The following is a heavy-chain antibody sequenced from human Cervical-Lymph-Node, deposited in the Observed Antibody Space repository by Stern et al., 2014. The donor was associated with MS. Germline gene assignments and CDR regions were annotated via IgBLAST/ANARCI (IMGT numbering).Heavy chain of an antibody. J-gene: IGHJ4*02. CDR1: GYSFTANW. CDR2: IYPGDSNT. Sequence: EVQLVQSGAEVKKPGESLKISCKGSGYSFTANWIAWVRQMPGKGLEWMGIIYPGDSNTRYSPSFQGQVPISADKSTSTAYLQWSSLKASDTAMYYCARDYGDYAFDYWGQGTLVTVPS. V-gene: IGHV5-51*01. CDR3: ARDYGDYAFDY. D-gene: IGHD4-17*01.